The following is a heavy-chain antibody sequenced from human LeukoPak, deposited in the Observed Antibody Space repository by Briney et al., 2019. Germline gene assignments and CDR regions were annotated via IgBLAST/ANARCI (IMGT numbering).Heavy chain of an antibody. CDR3: ARDGPATVDYFAFDI. Sequence: GSLRLSCVASEFNVSNNYMSWVRQPPGKGLEWIGEIYHSGTTNYNPSLKGRVTISVDKSKNHFSLKLISVTAADTAVYYCARDGPATVDYFAFDIWGQGTMVTVSS. V-gene: IGHV4-4*02. J-gene: IGHJ3*02. CDR2: IYHSGTT. CDR1: EFNVSNNY. D-gene: IGHD2/OR15-2a*01.